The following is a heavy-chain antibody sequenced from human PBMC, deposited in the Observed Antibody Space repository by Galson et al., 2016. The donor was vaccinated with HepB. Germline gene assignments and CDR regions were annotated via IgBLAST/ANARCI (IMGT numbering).Heavy chain of an antibody. V-gene: IGHV3-72*01. CDR1: GFTLSDQY. CDR3: DRVPITSWYFEL. D-gene: IGHD1-20*01. J-gene: IGHJ2*01. Sequence: SLRLSCAASGFTLSDQYMDWVRQAPGKGLEWVGRITNKANTYTTEYAASVKGRFSISRDDSDNSLHLQMNSLKTEDTAVYYCDRVPITSWYFELWGRGALVTVFS. CDR2: ITNKANTYTT.